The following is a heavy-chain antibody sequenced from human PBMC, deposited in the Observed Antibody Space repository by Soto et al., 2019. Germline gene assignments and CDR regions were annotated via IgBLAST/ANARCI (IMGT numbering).Heavy chain of an antibody. D-gene: IGHD6-19*01. V-gene: IGHV4-4*02. CDR1: GDSINSNYC. CDR3: ARDTGWGLGY. Sequence: QVPLQESGPGLVRPSGTLSLTCAVSGDSINSNYCWTWVRQPPGKGLEWIAEIYYSGGTSYNPSLKRRVPIAMDKSKNQFSLNLTSVTAADTAMYYCARDTGWGLGYWGQGTLVTVSS. J-gene: IGHJ4*02. CDR2: IYYSGGT.